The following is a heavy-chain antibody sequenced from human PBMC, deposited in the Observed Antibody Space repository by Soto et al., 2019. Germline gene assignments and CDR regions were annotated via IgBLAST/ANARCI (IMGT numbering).Heavy chain of an antibody. CDR3: ARGGSLYWYFDL. CDR2: INAGNGNT. Sequence: QVQLVQSGAEVKKPGASVKVSCKASGYTFTSYAMHWVRQAPGQRLEWMRWINAGNGNTKYSQKFQGRVTITRDTSASTAYMELSSLRSEDTAVYYCARGGSLYWYFDLWGGGTLVTVSS. J-gene: IGHJ2*01. D-gene: IGHD1-26*01. CDR1: GYTFTSYA. V-gene: IGHV1-3*01.